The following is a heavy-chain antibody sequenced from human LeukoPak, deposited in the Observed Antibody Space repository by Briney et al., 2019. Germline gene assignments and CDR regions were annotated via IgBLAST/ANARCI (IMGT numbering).Heavy chain of an antibody. Sequence: SETLSLTCAVYGGSFSGYYWSWIRQPPGKGLEWIGEINHSGSTNYNPSLKSRVTISVDTSKNQFSLKLSSVTAADTAVYYCAREAGYDSSGSYFDYWGQGTLVTVSS. J-gene: IGHJ4*02. V-gene: IGHV4-34*01. CDR2: INHSGST. CDR1: GGSFSGYY. CDR3: AREAGYDSSGSYFDY. D-gene: IGHD3-22*01.